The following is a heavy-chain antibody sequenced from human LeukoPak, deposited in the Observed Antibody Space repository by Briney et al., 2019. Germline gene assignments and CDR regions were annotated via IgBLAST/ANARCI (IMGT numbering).Heavy chain of an antibody. V-gene: IGHV4-59*01. CDR3: ARAGYGREVDY. D-gene: IGHD5-18*01. J-gene: IGHJ4*02. CDR1: GGSISSYY. Sequence: SETLSLTCTVSGGSISSYYWSWIRQPPGKGLEWIGYIYYSGSTNYNPSLKSRVTISVDTSKNQFSLKLGSVTAADTAVYYCARAGYGREVDYWGQGTLVTVSS. CDR2: IYYSGST.